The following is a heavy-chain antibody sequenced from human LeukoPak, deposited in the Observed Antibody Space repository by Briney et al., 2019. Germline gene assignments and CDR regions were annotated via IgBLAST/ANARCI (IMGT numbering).Heavy chain of an antibody. D-gene: IGHD2-2*01. V-gene: IGHV3-9*01. CDR3: AKDMGQLPGDWFDP. CDR2: ISWNSGSI. J-gene: IGHJ5*02. CDR1: GFTFDDYA. Sequence: PGGSLRLSCAASGFTFDDYAMHWVRQAPGKGLEWVSGISWNSGSIGYADSVKGRFTISRDNAKNSLYLQMNSLRAEDTALYYCAKDMGQLPGDWFDPWGQGTLVTVSS.